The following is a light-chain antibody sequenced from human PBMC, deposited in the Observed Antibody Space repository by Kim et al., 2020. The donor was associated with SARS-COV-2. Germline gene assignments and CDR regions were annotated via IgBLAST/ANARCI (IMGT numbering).Light chain of an antibody. V-gene: IGLV1-47*01. Sequence: GQRVTISCYGSSSNIGSNYVCWYQHLPGTAPKLLNYRNNQRPSGVPDRFSGSKSGTSASLAISGLRSEDEADYYCAAWDDSLSGRIFGGGTQLTVL. CDR3: AAWDDSLSGRI. CDR1: SSNIGSNY. J-gene: IGLJ2*01. CDR2: RNN.